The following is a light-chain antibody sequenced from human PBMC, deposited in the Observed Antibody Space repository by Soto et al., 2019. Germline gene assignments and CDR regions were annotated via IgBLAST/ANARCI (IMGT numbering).Light chain of an antibody. Sequence: EIVLTQSPGTLSLPPGERATLSCRASESVSSSYLAWYQQKPGQAPRLLIYAASSRATGIPDRFSGSGSGTDFTLTISRLEPEDFAVYYCQEYGRTFGQGTKVDIK. CDR2: AAS. CDR3: QEYGRT. CDR1: ESVSSSY. V-gene: IGKV3-20*01. J-gene: IGKJ1*01.